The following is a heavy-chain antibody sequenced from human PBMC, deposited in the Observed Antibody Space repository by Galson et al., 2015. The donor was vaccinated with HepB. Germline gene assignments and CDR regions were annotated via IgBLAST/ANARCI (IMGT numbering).Heavy chain of an antibody. J-gene: IGHJ4*02. Sequence: SVKVSCKASGGTFSSYTISRVRQAPGQGLEWVGRIIPILGIANYAQKFQGRVTITADKSTSTAYMELSSLRSEDTAVYYCARGEQLEPGLTGSGGYWGQGTLVTVSS. CDR2: IIPILGIA. CDR3: ARGEQLEPGLTGSGGY. V-gene: IGHV1-69*02. CDR1: GGTFSSYT. D-gene: IGHD7-27*01.